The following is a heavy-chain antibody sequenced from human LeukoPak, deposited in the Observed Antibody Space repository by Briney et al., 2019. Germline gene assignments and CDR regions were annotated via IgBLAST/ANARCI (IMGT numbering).Heavy chain of an antibody. V-gene: IGHV3-74*01. J-gene: IGHJ6*02. CDR3: ARGNYHAMDV. CDR2: IKGDGSST. Sequence: GGSLRLSCAASGFTFSNYWMHWVRQTPGEGLVCVSLIKGDGSSTTYADSVKGRFTISRDNAKNTVYLQMDSLRAEDTAVYYCARGNYHAMDVWGQGTTVTVSS. CDR1: GFTFSNYW.